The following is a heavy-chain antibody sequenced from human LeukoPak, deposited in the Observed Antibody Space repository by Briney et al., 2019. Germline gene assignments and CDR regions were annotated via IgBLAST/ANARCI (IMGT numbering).Heavy chain of an antibody. CDR2: IYSGGST. D-gene: IGHD3-22*01. CDR1: GFTVSSNY. V-gene: IGHV3-53*01. Sequence: PGGSLRLSCAASGFTVSSNYMSWVRQAPGKGLEWVSVIYSGGSTYYADSVKGRFTISRDNSKNTLYLQMNSLRAEDTAVYYCARDYYDSSGYYYFDYWSQGTLVTVSS. J-gene: IGHJ4*02. CDR3: ARDYYDSSGYYYFDY.